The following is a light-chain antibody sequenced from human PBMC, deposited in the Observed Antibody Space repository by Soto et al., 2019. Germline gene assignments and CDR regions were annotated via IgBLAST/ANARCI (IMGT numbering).Light chain of an antibody. J-gene: IGKJ1*01. CDR2: GAS. Sequence: IGFTQVPSTMSLSPGERSTLSCKAIQSVRRSYLAWYQQKPGQAPRLLIYGASSRATGIPDRLSGSGSGTDFTLSISRLEPEDFAVYYCQQYGSSPTFGQGTKVDNK. CDR3: QQYGSSPT. CDR1: QSVRRSY. V-gene: IGKV3-20*01.